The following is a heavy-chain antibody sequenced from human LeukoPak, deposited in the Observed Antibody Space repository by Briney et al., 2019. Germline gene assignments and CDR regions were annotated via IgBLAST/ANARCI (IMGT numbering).Heavy chain of an antibody. D-gene: IGHD2-15*01. Sequence: SETLSLTCTVSGGSISSSSYYWGWIRQPPGKGLEWIGSIYYGGSTYYNPSLKSRVTISVDTSKNQFSLKLSSVTAADTAVYYCARHALIVVVVAAADDWFDPWGQGTLVTVSS. J-gene: IGHJ5*02. CDR1: GGSISSSSYY. V-gene: IGHV4-39*01. CDR2: IYYGGST. CDR3: ARHALIVVVVAAADDWFDP.